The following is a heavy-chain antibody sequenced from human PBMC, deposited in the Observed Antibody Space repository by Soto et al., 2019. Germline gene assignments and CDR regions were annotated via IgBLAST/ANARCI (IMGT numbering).Heavy chain of an antibody. D-gene: IGHD2-2*02. V-gene: IGHV4-4*08. J-gene: IGHJ6*02. Sequence: SETLSLTCTVSGASITQYYWNWIRQSPGKGLEWIVSVSSTGSTVYNPSLTSRVTVSLDTSKNQFSLTLNSVTAADTAVYYCARGRSYCSSTSCYRGHYYYGMDVWGQGTTVTVSS. CDR2: VSSTGST. CDR1: GASITQYY. CDR3: ARGRSYCSSTSCYRGHYYYGMDV.